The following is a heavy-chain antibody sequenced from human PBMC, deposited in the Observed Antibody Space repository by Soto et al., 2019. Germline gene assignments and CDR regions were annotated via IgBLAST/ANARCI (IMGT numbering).Heavy chain of an antibody. J-gene: IGHJ5*02. V-gene: IGHV4-4*02. CDR3: ARHHYPGLNWFDP. CDR2: IYHSGST. D-gene: IGHD3-10*01. Sequence: SETLSLTCAVSGGSISSSNWWSWVRQPPGKGLEWIGEIYHSGSTNYNPSHKSRITISVERSKNQFNLKLSSVTAENTAVYYCARHHYPGLNWFDPWGQGTLVTVSS. CDR1: GGSISSSNW.